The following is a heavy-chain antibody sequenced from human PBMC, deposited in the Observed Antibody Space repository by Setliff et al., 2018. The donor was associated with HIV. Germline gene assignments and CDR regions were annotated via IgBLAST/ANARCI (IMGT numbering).Heavy chain of an antibody. CDR2: INPKSDGT. CDR3: ARDPQLVAAKSRQHYYYGFDV. V-gene: IGHV1-2*04. CDR1: GYSFTDYY. J-gene: IGHJ6*02. D-gene: IGHD2-15*01. Sequence: GASVKVSCKASGYSFTDYYIHWVRQAPGQGLEWMGWINPKSDGTNYAQKFQGWITMTRDTSISTAYMELSRLRSDDTAVYYCARDPQLVAAKSRQHYYYGFDVWGQGTTVTVSS.